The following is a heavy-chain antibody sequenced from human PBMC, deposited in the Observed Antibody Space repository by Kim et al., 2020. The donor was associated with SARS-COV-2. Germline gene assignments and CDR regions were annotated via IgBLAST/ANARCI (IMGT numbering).Heavy chain of an antibody. J-gene: IGHJ4*02. Sequence: GGSLRLSCAASGFTFSDYHMSWVRQVPGRGLEWLSDISGSGDTIYYADSVKGRFTVSRDNAKNSLYLQMNSLRADDTAVYYCARERESVDTAMGFDYWGQGTRVTVSS. D-gene: IGHD5-18*01. CDR3: ARERESVDTAMGFDY. V-gene: IGHV3-11*01. CDR2: ISGSGDTI. CDR1: GFTFSDYH.